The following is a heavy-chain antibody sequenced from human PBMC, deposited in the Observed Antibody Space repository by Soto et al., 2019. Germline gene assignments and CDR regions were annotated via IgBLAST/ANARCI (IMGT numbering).Heavy chain of an antibody. CDR1: GESFGGFY. J-gene: IGHJ4*01. V-gene: IGHV4-34*01. D-gene: IGHD2-15*01. CDR3: VHSPNVAVDH. CDR2: ISQTETT. Sequence: SETLSLTCVVYGESFGGFYWSWVHQSPGKGLEWIGEISQTETTAYSPSLKSRVSISADTSKKQFSLTLTSVTAADTAVYYCVHSPNVAVDHWGHGTLVTVSS.